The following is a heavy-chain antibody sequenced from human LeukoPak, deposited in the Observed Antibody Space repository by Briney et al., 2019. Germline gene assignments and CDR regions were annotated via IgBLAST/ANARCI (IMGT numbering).Heavy chain of an antibody. CDR2: IYYSGST. CDR3: ARGGILDYYYYGMDV. V-gene: IGHV4-59*01. Sequence: SETLSLTCTVSGGSISSYYWSWIRQPPGKGLEWLGYIYYSGSTNYNPSLKSRVTISVDTSKNQFSLKLSSVTAADTAVYYCARGGILDYYYYGMDVWGQGTTVTVSS. J-gene: IGHJ6*02. CDR1: GGSISSYY. D-gene: IGHD2-15*01.